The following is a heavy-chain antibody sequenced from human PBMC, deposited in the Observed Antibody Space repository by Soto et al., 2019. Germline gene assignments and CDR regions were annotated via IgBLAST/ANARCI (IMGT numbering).Heavy chain of an antibody. V-gene: IGHV4-59*01. D-gene: IGHD1-26*01. Sequence: SETLSLTCTVDSISTYYWNWIRQTPGKGLEWIGYIYYLGRTNYNRSLKSRVTISIDMSKNQFSLRLNSVTAADAAVYYCARNPVGPTHFDYWGQRDLVTVSS. J-gene: IGHJ4*02. CDR3: ARNPVGPTHFDY. CDR1: DSISTYY. CDR2: IYYLGRT.